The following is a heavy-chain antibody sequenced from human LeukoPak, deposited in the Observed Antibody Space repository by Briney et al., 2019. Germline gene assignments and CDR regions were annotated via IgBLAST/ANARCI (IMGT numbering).Heavy chain of an antibody. CDR1: GGSFSGYY. CDR3: ARGGTRYDFWSGYYHFDY. D-gene: IGHD3-3*01. CDR2: IYYSGST. Sequence: SETLSLTCAVYGGSFSGYYWSWIRQPPGKGLEWIGYIYYSGSTNYNPSLKSRVTISVDTSKNQFSLKLSSVTAADTAVYYCARGGTRYDFWSGYYHFDYWGQGTLVTVSS. J-gene: IGHJ4*02. V-gene: IGHV4-59*01.